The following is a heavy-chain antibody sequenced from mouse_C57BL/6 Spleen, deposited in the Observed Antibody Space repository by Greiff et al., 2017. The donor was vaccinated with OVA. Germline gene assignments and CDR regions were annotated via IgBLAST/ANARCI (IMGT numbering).Heavy chain of an antibody. Sequence: EVQGVESGGGLVQPGGSLKLSCAASGFTFSDYYMYWVRQTPEKRLEWVAYISNGGGSTYYPATVKGRFTISRDNAKNTLYLQRSRLKSEDTAMYYCARHPYYYGSSPYYAMDYWGQGTSVTVSS. D-gene: IGHD1-1*01. CDR1: GFTFSDYY. CDR2: ISNGGGST. CDR3: ARHPYYYGSSPYYAMDY. J-gene: IGHJ4*01. V-gene: IGHV5-12*01.